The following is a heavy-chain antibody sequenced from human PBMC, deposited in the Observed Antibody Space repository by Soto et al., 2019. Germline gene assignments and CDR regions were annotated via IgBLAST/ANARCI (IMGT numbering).Heavy chain of an antibody. Sequence: SETLSLTCTVSGGSISSGDYYWSWIRQPPGKGLEWIGYIYYSGSTYYNPSLKSRVTISVDTSKKQVSLRLTSATAADTAVYYCTRGLPSHFGYDSWGQGTLVTVSS. CDR3: TRGLPSHFGYDS. J-gene: IGHJ4*02. V-gene: IGHV4-30-4*02. D-gene: IGHD3-10*01. CDR1: GGSISSGDYY. CDR2: IYYSGST.